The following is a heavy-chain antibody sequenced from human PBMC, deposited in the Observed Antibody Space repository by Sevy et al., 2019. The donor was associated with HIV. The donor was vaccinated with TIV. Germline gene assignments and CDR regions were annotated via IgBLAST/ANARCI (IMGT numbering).Heavy chain of an antibody. Sequence: LSLTCAASGFTFSDFRMHWVRQAPGKGLEWVAVISHDGRNNKYNVDSVKDRFTISRDNSKNTLYLQMNSLRAEDTAIYYCARDRGEILSSAFDYWGQGTLVTVSS. CDR1: GFTFSDFR. CDR2: ISHDGRNNK. V-gene: IGHV3-30*03. J-gene: IGHJ4*02. CDR3: ARDRGEILSSAFDY. D-gene: IGHD3-16*01.